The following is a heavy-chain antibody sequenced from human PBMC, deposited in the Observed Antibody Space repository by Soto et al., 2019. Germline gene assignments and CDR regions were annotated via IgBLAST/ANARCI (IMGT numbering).Heavy chain of an antibody. CDR3: ARAGLLLDY. Sequence: QVQLVESGGGVVQPGRSLRLSCAASGFTFSSYGMHWVRQAPGKGLEWVAVIWYGGSDKYYADSVKGRFTIYRDNSKNTLYLQMNRLSAEDTAVYYCARAGLLLDYWGQGTLVTVSS. J-gene: IGHJ4*02. CDR2: IWYGGSDK. V-gene: IGHV3-33*01. D-gene: IGHD1-26*01. CDR1: GFTFSSYG.